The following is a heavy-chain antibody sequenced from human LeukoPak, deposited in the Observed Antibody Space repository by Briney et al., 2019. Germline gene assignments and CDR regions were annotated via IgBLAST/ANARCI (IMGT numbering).Heavy chain of an antibody. CDR3: ARERATMVRGVSGDY. V-gene: IGHV3-7*01. D-gene: IGHD3-10*01. CDR1: GFTFSSYW. CDR2: IKQDGSEK. Sequence: GGSLRLSCAASGFTFSSYWMSWVRQAPGKGLEWVANIKQDGSEKYYADSVKGRFTISRDNAKNSLYLQTNSLRAEDTAVYYCARERATMVRGVSGDYWGQGTLVTVSS. J-gene: IGHJ4*02.